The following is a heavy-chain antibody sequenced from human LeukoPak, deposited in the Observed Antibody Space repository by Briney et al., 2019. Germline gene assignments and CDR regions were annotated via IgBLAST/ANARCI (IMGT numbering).Heavy chain of an antibody. D-gene: IGHD3-22*01. V-gene: IGHV3-23*01. J-gene: IGHJ6*03. CDR1: GFTFSSYA. CDR2: ISGSGGST. Sequence: GGSLRLSCAASGFTFSSYAMSWVRQAPGKGLEWVSAISGSGGSTYYADSVKGRFTISRDNSKNTLYLQMNSLRAEDTAVYYCAEDATMIVVATGYMDVWGKGTTVTVSS. CDR3: AEDATMIVVATGYMDV.